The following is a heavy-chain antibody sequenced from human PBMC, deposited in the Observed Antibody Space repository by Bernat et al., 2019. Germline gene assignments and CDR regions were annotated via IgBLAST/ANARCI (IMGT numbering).Heavy chain of an antibody. CDR2: IWYDGSNK. CDR1: GFTFSSYG. V-gene: IGHV3-33*01. Sequence: QVQLVESGGGVVQPGRSLRLSCAASGFTFSSYGMHWVRQAPGKGLEWVAVIWYDGSNKYYAESVKGRFTISRDNSKNTLYLQMNSLRAEDTAVYYCGRALGYSSSWYVTLLGWYFDLWGRGTLVTVSS. D-gene: IGHD6-13*01. CDR3: GRALGYSSSWYVTLLGWYFDL. J-gene: IGHJ2*01.